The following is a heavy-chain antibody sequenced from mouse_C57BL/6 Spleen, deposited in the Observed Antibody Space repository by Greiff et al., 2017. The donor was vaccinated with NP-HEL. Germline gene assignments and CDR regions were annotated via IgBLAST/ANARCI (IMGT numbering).Heavy chain of an antibody. CDR3: ARGDDYDGPAWFAY. CDR1: GFTFSSYA. J-gene: IGHJ3*01. CDR2: ISDGGSYT. Sequence: DVKLVESGGGLVKPGGSLKLSCAASGFTFSSYAMSWVRQTPEKRLEWVATISDGGSYTYYPDNVKGRFTISRDNAKNNLYLQMSHLKSEDTAMYYCARGDDYDGPAWFAYWGQGTLVTVSA. V-gene: IGHV5-4*03. D-gene: IGHD2-4*01.